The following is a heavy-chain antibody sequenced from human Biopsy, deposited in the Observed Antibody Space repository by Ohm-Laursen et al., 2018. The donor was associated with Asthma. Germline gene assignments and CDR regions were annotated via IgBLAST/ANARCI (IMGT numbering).Heavy chain of an antibody. D-gene: IGHD2-2*01. CDR3: ARKAGSCISRTCYSLDF. CDR2: INSVFGTT. CDR1: GGTFNTYV. Sequence: ASVKVSCKSLGGTFNTYVIGWVRQAPGQGLERMGGINSVFGTTTYPQKFQDRVAITADDSTSTVYMELSSLRSEDTAVYYCARKAGSCISRTCYSLDFWGQGTQVTVSS. V-gene: IGHV1-69*13. J-gene: IGHJ4*02.